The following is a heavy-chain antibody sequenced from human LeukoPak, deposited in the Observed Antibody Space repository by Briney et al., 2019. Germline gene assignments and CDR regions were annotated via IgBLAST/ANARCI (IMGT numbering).Heavy chain of an antibody. CDR2: IRYDGSNK. Sequence: GGSLRLSCAASGFTFSSYGMHWVRQAPGKGLEWVAFIRYDGSNKYYADSVKGRFTISRDNSKNTLYLQMNSLRAEDTAVYYCARVGRQQLVGDYFDYWGQGTLVTVSS. CDR3: ARVGRQQLVGDYFDY. CDR1: GFTFSSYG. J-gene: IGHJ4*02. V-gene: IGHV3-30*02. D-gene: IGHD6-13*01.